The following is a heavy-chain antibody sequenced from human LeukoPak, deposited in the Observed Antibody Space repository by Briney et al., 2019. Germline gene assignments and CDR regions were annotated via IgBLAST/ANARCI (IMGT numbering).Heavy chain of an antibody. D-gene: IGHD1-26*01. V-gene: IGHV1-46*01. Sequence: ASVKVSCKASGYTFTTNYIHWVRQAPGQGLEWMGLINPSGGSTSYAQKFQGRVTMTRDTSTSTVYMELSSLRSEDTAVYYCARGGHPWELLEGNWFDPWGQGTLVTVSS. CDR2: INPSGGST. J-gene: IGHJ5*02. CDR3: ARGGHPWELLEGNWFDP. CDR1: GYTFTTNY.